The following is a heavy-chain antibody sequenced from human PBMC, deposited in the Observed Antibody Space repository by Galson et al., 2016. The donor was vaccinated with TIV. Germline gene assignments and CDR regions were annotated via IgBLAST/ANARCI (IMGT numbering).Heavy chain of an antibody. CDR2: INPKNGAT. V-gene: IGHV1-2*06. D-gene: IGHD2-21*02. J-gene: IGHJ4*02. Sequence: SVKVSCKASGYTFSHYYLHWVRQAPGQGLEWMGRINPKNGATEYALKFQGRLTITADKSTSTAYMELSSLRNEDTAVYYCANLVVTDTTFDYRGQGTLVTVSS. CDR3: ANLVVTDTTFDY. CDR1: GYTFSHYY.